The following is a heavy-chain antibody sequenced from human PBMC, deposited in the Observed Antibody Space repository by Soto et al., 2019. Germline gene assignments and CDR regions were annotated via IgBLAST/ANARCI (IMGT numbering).Heavy chain of an antibody. V-gene: IGHV3-72*01. Sequence: GGSLRLSCLASGFTFTDHYMDWVRQAPGTGLEWIARTRNKPNNYTTTYAASVKGRFTISRDDSESSLYLQMNNLKTEDTAVYYCAREIRRDYYYYYPLDVWGQGTTVTVSS. CDR2: TRNKPNNYTT. J-gene: IGHJ6*02. CDR1: GFTFTDHY. CDR3: AREIRRDYYYYYPLDV.